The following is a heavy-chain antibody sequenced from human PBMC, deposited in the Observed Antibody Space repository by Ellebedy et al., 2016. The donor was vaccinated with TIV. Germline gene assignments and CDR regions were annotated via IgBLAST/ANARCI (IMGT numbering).Heavy chain of an antibody. Sequence: GESLKISCAASGFIFSTYVMHWVRQAPGKGLWWVAFIRFDGTPTYYADSVKGRFTASRDNAKNTVSLQMNSLEPEDAAVYYCAKVGHGWYGVDYWGQGNLVTGSS. CDR3: AKVGHGWYGVDY. J-gene: IGHJ4*02. CDR1: GFIFSTYV. CDR2: IRFDGTPT. V-gene: IGHV3-30*02. D-gene: IGHD3-10*01.